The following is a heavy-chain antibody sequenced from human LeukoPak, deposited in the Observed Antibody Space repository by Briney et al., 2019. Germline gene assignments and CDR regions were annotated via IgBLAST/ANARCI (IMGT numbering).Heavy chain of an antibody. Sequence: ASVKVSCKASGYTFTSYYMHWVRQAPGQGLDWMGIINTSGGSTTYAQKFQGRVSMTRDTSTSTVYLEVSSLRSEDAAVYYCARSQSGNTLWFDPWGQGTLVTVSS. CDR3: ARSQSGNTLWFDP. V-gene: IGHV1-46*01. CDR1: GYTFTSYY. D-gene: IGHD5-18*01. CDR2: INTSGGST. J-gene: IGHJ5*02.